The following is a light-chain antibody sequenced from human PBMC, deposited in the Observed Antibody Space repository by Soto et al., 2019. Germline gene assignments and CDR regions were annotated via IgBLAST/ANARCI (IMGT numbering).Light chain of an antibody. Sequence: DIQMTQSPSTLSASVGDRVTITCRASQSISSWLDWYQQKPGKAPKLLIYDVSNLESGVPSRFSGSGSGTEFTLTISSPQPDDVATYYCQQYNTFWTFGQGTKVEIK. CDR3: QQYNTFWT. V-gene: IGKV1-5*01. CDR2: DVS. CDR1: QSISSW. J-gene: IGKJ1*01.